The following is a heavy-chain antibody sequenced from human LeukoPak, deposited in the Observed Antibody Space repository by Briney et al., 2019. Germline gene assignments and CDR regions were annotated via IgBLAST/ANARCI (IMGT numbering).Heavy chain of an antibody. CDR2: ISGSGGST. CDR3: AKCQGHGSENPEYGMDV. D-gene: IGHD3-10*01. CDR1: GFTFSSYA. J-gene: IGHJ6*02. V-gene: IGHV3-23*01. Sequence: PGGSLSLSCAASGFTFSSYAMSWVRQAPGKGLEWVSAISGSGGSTYYTDSVKGRFTISRDNSKNTLYLRMNGLRAEDTAVYYCAKCQGHGSENPEYGMDVWGQGTTVTVSS.